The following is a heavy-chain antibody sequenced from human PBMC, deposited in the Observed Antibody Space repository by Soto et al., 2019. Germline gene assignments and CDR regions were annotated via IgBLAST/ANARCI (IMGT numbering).Heavy chain of an antibody. V-gene: IGHV4-39*01. Sequence: PWETLSLTCTVSGGSISSSSYYWGWIRQPPGKGLEWIGSIYYSGSTYYNPSLKSRVTISVDTSKSQFSLKLSSVTAADTAVYYCTCIFSGGYGYGFYYYGMDVWGQGTTVTVSS. J-gene: IGHJ6*02. D-gene: IGHD5-18*01. CDR1: GGSISSSSYY. CDR3: TCIFSGGYGYGFYYYGMDV. CDR2: IYYSGST.